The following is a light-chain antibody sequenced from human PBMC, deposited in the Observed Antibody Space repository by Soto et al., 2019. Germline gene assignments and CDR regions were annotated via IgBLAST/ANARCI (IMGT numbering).Light chain of an antibody. J-gene: IGKJ1*01. Sequence: EIVMTQSPATLSVSPGEIATLSFRASQRVSRNLAWYQQKPGQAPRLLIYDASTRATGIPDRFSGSGFGTDFTLTISSLEPEDFAVYYCQQRSNWPWTFGQGTKVDIK. V-gene: IGKV3-11*01. CDR3: QQRSNWPWT. CDR2: DAS. CDR1: QRVSRN.